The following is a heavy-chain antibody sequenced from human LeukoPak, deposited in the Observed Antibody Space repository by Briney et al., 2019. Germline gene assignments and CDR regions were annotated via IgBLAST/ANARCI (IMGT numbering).Heavy chain of an antibody. J-gene: IGHJ4*02. Sequence: ASVKVSCKASGYTFSNYYIHWVRQAPGQGLEWMGKINPSGGRTVYAQEFQGRVTVTRDTSTSTVYMDLSSLRSEDAAVYYCVRELAGGYFDYWGQGTLVTVSS. V-gene: IGHV1-46*01. CDR2: INPSGGRT. CDR3: VRELAGGYFDY. D-gene: IGHD4-23*01. CDR1: GYTFSNYY.